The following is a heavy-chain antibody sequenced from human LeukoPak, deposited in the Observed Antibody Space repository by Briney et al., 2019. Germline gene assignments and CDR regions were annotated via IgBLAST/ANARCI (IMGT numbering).Heavy chain of an antibody. D-gene: IGHD5-18*01. CDR2: IRSKTACGTT. J-gene: IGHJ4*02. V-gene: IGHV3-15*01. CDR1: GFTFRNAS. Sequence: KSGGSLRLSCAVSGFTFRNASMSWVRQAPGKGLEWVGRIRSKTACGTTDYAAPVKGRFTISRDDSKNTLFLQMNSLTTEDTAVYFCAHRDTTMVRVDHWGQGTLVTVSS. CDR3: AHRDTTMVRVDH.